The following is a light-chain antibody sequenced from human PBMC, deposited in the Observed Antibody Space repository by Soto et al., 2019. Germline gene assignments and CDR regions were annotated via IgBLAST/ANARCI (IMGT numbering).Light chain of an antibody. V-gene: IGKV1-13*02. J-gene: IGKJ4*01. CDR3: QQFNSYPHRLS. CDR1: QGISSA. CDR2: DAS. Sequence: AIQLTQSPSSLSASVGDRVTITCRASQGISSALAWYQQKPGKAPKLLIYDASSLGSGVPSRCRGSGSGTGFTLTISSLQSEDFASYYCQQFNSYPHRLSFGVETNVEIK.